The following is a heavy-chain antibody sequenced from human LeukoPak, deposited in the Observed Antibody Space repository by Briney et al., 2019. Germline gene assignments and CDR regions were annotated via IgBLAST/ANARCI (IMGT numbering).Heavy chain of an antibody. CDR3: AGMVRGYVSGGYMDV. Sequence: SETLSLTCTVSGGSISSSSYYWGWIRQPPGKGLEWIGSIYYSGSTHYNPSLKSRVTISVDTSKNQFSLKLSSVTAADTAVYYCAGMVRGYVSGGYMDVWGKGTTVTISS. CDR2: IYYSGST. J-gene: IGHJ6*03. CDR1: GGSISSSSYY. D-gene: IGHD3-10*01. V-gene: IGHV4-39*01.